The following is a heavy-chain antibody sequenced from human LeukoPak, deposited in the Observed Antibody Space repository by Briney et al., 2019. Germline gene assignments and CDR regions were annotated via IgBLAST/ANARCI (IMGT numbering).Heavy chain of an antibody. CDR3: ARDPDLGYCSGGSCRLDFDY. Sequence: ASVKVSCKASGHTFTSYGISWVRQAPGQGLEWMGWISAYNGNTNCAQKLQGRVTMTTDTSTSTAYMELRSLRSDDTAVYYCARDPDLGYCSGGSCRLDFDYWGQGTLVTVSS. J-gene: IGHJ4*02. V-gene: IGHV1-18*01. D-gene: IGHD2-15*01. CDR1: GHTFTSYG. CDR2: ISAYNGNT.